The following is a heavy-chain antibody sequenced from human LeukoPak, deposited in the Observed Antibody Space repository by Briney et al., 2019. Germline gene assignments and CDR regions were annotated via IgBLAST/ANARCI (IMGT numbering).Heavy chain of an antibody. D-gene: IGHD6-13*01. CDR3: ATIRPGSIAAAGTGYYYYYYMDV. CDR2: ISAYNGNT. CDR1: GYTFTSYG. V-gene: IGHV1-18*01. J-gene: IGHJ6*03. Sequence: GASVKVSCKASGYTFTSYGISWVRQAPGQGLEWMGWISAYNGNTNYAQKLQGRVTMTTDTSTSTAYMELRSLRSDDTAVYYCATIRPGSIAAAGTGYYYYYYMDVWGKGTTVTVSS.